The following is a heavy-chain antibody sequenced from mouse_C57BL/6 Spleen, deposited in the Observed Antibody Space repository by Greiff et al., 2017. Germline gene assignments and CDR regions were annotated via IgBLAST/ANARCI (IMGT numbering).Heavy chain of an antibody. V-gene: IGHV1-80*01. CDR3: AREGDYYGSTLFAY. D-gene: IGHD1-1*01. CDR1: GYAFSSYW. J-gene: IGHJ3*01. Sequence: VMLVESGAELVKPGASVKISCKASGYAFSSYWMNWVKQRPGKGLEWIGQIYPGDGDTNYNGKFKGKATLTADKSSSTAYMQLSSLTSEDSAVYFCAREGDYYGSTLFAYWGQGTLVTVSA. CDR2: IYPGDGDT.